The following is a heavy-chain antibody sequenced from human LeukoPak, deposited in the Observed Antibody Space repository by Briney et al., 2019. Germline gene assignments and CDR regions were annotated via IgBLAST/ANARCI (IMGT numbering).Heavy chain of an antibody. CDR1: GYSISSGYY. CDR3: ARDLAYCGGDCYS. V-gene: IGHV4-38-2*02. D-gene: IGHD2-21*01. CDR2: IYHSGST. J-gene: IGHJ5*02. Sequence: SETLSLTCTVSGYSISSGYYWGRIRQPPGKGLEWIGSIYHSGSTYYNPSLKSRVTISVDTSKNQFSLKLSSVTAADTAGYYCARDLAYCGGDCYSWGQGTLVTVSS.